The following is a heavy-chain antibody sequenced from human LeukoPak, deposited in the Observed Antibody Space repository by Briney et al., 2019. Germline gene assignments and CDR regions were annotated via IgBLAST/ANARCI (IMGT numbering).Heavy chain of an antibody. CDR2: IYHSGST. CDR3: ARTEYSSSRYYYYYMDV. CDR1: GYSISSGYY. V-gene: IGHV4-38-2*02. J-gene: IGHJ6*03. Sequence: SETLSLTCTVSGYSISSGYYWGWIRQPPGKGLEWIGSIYHSGSTYYNPSLKSRVTISVDTSKNQFSLKLSSVTAADTAVYYCARTEYSSSRYYYYYMDVWGRGTTVTVSS. D-gene: IGHD6-6*01.